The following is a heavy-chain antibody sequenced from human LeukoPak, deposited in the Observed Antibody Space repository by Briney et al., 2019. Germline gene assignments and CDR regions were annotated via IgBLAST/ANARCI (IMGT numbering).Heavy chain of an antibody. D-gene: IGHD3-22*01. CDR1: GFAFSSYE. CDR2: IRYHGSDK. V-gene: IGHV3-30*02. Sequence: GGSLRLSCAASGFAFSSYEMNWVRQAPGKGLEWVAFIRYHGSDKYYADSVKDRFTISRDNSKNTLYLQMNSLRAEDTAVYYCAKKWSGDYDSSGVNDAFDIWGQGTMVTVSS. J-gene: IGHJ3*02. CDR3: AKKWSGDYDSSGVNDAFDI.